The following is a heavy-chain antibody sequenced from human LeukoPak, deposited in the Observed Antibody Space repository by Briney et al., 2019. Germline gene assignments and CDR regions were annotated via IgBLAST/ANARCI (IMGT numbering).Heavy chain of an antibody. J-gene: IGHJ3*02. CDR3: ARDYDSSGYYYFDDAFDI. Sequence: SETLSLTCTVSGGSISSSYWSWIRQPPGKGLEWIGYIFYSGSTNYNPSLKSRVTISVATSKKQFSLSLSSVTAADTAVYYCARDYDSSGYYYFDDAFDIWGQGTMVTVSS. V-gene: IGHV4-59*01. CDR2: IFYSGST. CDR1: GGSISSSY. D-gene: IGHD3-22*01.